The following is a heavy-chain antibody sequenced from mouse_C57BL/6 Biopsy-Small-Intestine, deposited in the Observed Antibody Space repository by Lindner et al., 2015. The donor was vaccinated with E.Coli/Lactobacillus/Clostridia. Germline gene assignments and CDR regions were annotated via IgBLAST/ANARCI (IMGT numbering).Heavy chain of an antibody. CDR1: GYTFTDFY. J-gene: IGHJ4*01. CDR3: AIYYTKTISRVGWFDP. D-gene: IGHD2-12*01. Sequence: SVKVSCKASGYTFTDFYIHWVQQAPGKGLQWMGLVDPEDGEPLYAEKFQGRVTMTADTSTDTAYLEVRSLRSEDTAIYYCAIYYTKTISRVGWFDPWGQGTLVTVSS. V-gene: IGHV1-18*01. CDR2: VDPEDGEP.